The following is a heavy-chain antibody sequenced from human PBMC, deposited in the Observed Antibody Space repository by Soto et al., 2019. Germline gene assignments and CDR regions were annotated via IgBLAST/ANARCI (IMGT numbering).Heavy chain of an antibody. CDR3: AQVLREMATNTPDY. D-gene: IGHD5-12*01. CDR1: GFTFTSFG. J-gene: IGHJ4*02. Sequence: QVHLVESGGGVVQPGRSLRLSGEASGFTFTSFGIHWVRQSPGKGLEWVAVVAYEGIDENYADSVKGRFSISRDKSKNPVCLQMNSLRGEHTAVYYCAQVLREMATNTPDYWGQGPLVTVSS. CDR2: VAYEGIDE. V-gene: IGHV3-30*18.